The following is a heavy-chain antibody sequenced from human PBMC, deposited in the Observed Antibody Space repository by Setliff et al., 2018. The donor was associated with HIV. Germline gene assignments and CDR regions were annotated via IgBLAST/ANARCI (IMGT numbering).Heavy chain of an antibody. J-gene: IGHJ4*02. CDR1: GGSFSAYY. D-gene: IGHD6-19*01. V-gene: IGHV4-34*01. CDR3: ARGRGWYGY. Sequence: PSETLSLTCAVYGGSFSAYYWSWIRQPPGKGLEWIGEINCSGGTNYIPSLKSRVTISVDTSKNQFSLKLSSVSAADTAVYYCARGRGWYGYWGQGTVVTVSS. CDR2: INCSGGT.